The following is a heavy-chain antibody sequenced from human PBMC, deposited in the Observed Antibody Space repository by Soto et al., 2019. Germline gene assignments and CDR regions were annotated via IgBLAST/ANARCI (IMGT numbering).Heavy chain of an antibody. CDR1: GFTFSSYV. CDR3: AKDRGAEISGYGMEV. V-gene: IGHV3-23*01. D-gene: IGHD3-10*01. J-gene: IGHJ6*02. Sequence: EVQLLESGGGAVQSGGSLRLSCAASGFTFSSYVMSWVRQAPGKGLEWVSGITGSGMTTYYVDSVKGRFTISRDNSKNTLYLQMNSLRAEDTAIYYCAKDRGAEISGYGMEVWGQGTTVTVSS. CDR2: ITGSGMTT.